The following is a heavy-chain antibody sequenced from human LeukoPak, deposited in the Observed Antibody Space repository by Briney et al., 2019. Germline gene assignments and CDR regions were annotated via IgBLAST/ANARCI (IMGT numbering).Heavy chain of an antibody. J-gene: IGHJ6*02. CDR3: ARDRQSSSGWLPRVYYYYGMDV. D-gene: IGHD6-19*01. CDR2: INPNSGGT. V-gene: IGHV1-2*04. Sequence: GASVKVSCKASGYTFTGYYMHWVRQAPGQGLEWMGWINPNSGGTNYAQKFQGWVTMTRDTSISTAYMELSRLRSDDTAVYYCARDRQSSSGWLPRVYYYYGMDVWGQGTTVTVSS. CDR1: GYTFTGYY.